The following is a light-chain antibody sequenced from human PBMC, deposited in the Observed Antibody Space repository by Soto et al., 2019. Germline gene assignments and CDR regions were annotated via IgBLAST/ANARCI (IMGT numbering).Light chain of an antibody. J-gene: IGKJ1*01. Sequence: DIQMTQPPSTLSASLGDRVTITCRASQSISSWLAWYQQKPGKAPKLLIYKASSLESGVPSRFSGSGSGTEFTLTISSLQPDDFAIYYCQQYNNWPWTFGQGTKVDI. V-gene: IGKV1-5*03. CDR2: KAS. CDR3: QQYNNWPWT. CDR1: QSISSW.